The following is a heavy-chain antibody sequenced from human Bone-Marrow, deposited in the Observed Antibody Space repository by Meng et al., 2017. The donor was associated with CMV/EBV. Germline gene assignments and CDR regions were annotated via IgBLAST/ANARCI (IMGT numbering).Heavy chain of an antibody. CDR3: ARQSGEVRDY. V-gene: IGHV4-39*01. J-gene: IGHJ4*02. Sequence: LTCTVSGGSISSSSYYRGWIRQPPGKGLEWIGSIYYSGSTYYNPSLKSRVTISVDTSKNQFSLKLSSVTAADTAVYYCARQSGEVRDYWGQGTLVTVSS. CDR1: GGSISSSSYY. D-gene: IGHD3-10*01. CDR2: IYYSGST.